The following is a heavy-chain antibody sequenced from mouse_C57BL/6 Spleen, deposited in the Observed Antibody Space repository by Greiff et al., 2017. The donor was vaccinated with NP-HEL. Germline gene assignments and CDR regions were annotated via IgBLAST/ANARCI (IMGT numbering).Heavy chain of an antibody. CDR3: TRDSSRNWYFDV. J-gene: IGHJ1*03. D-gene: IGHD1-1*01. Sequence: EVQLVESGEGLVKPGGSLKLSCAASGFTFSSYAMSWVRQTPEKRLEWVAYISSGGDYIYYADTVKGRFTISRDNARNTLYLQMSSLKSEDTAMYYCTRDSSRNWYFDVWGTGTTVTVSS. CDR1: GFTFSSYA. V-gene: IGHV5-9-1*02. CDR2: ISSGGDYI.